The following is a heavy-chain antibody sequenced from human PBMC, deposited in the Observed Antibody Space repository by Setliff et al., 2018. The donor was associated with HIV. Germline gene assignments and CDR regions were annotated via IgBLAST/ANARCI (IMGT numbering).Heavy chain of an antibody. V-gene: IGHV4-39*01. Sequence: SETLSLTCTVSGGSISSSSYYWGWIRQPPGKGLEWIGSIYSSGSPSYNPSLSSRLTISVDTSKNHVSLRLSSVTAADTGVYYCARHRDPPGTKWIYYYYYMDLWGEGTTVTVSS. D-gene: IGHD5-12*01. CDR2: IYSSGSP. CDR1: GGSISSSSYY. CDR3: ARHRDPPGTKWIYYYYYMDL. J-gene: IGHJ6*03.